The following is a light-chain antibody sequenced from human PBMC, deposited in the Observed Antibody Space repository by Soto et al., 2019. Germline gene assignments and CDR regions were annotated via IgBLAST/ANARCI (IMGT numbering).Light chain of an antibody. CDR1: SSDVGGSNF. CDR2: DVA. CDR3: VSFTSSTTYV. V-gene: IGLV2-14*03. Sequence: QSVLTQPASVSASPGQSITISCTGTSSDVGGSNFVSWYQQHPGKPPKLIIYDVATRPSGVSNRFSGSKSDSTASLIISRLQTEDEADYYCVSFTSSTTYVFGSGTKVTVL. J-gene: IGLJ1*01.